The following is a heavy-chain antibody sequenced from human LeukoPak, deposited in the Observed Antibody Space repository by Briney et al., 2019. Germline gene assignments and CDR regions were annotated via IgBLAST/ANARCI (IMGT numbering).Heavy chain of an antibody. CDR2: ISSSSSYI. CDR3: AARSGYCYNWFDP. D-gene: IGHD3-22*01. Sequence: PGGSLRLSCAASGFTFSSYSMNWVRQAPGKGLEWVSSISSSSSYIYYADSVKGRFTISRDNAKNSLYLQMNSLRAEDTAVYYCAARSGYCYNWFDPWGQGTLVTVSS. V-gene: IGHV3-21*04. CDR1: GFTFSSYS. J-gene: IGHJ5*02.